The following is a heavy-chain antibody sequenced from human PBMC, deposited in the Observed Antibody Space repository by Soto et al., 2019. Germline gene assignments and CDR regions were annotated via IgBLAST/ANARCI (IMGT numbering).Heavy chain of an antibody. CDR3: AKDRLANPPYYYYYYGLDV. J-gene: IGHJ6*02. CDR1: GFTFSSYG. V-gene: IGHV3-33*03. Sequence: QVQLVESGGGVVQPGRSLRLSCAASGFTFSSYGMHWVRQAPGKGLEWVAVIWYDGSNKYYADSVKGRFTISRDRSKNTLYLQMNSLRAADTAVYYCAKDRLANPPYYYYYYGLDVWGQGTTVTVSS. CDR2: IWYDGSNK.